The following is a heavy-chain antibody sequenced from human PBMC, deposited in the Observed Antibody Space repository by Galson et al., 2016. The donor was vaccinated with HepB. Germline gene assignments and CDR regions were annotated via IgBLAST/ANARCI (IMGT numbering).Heavy chain of an antibody. D-gene: IGHD2-15*01. V-gene: IGHV1-69*10. CDR2: VIPFLGTS. Sequence: SVKVSCKASGVTFSKNGISWVRQAPGQGLEWMGGVIPFLGTSNPTKKFLERVTMTADKSTSTVYLELSNLGSEDTAAYYCARGIFARGEAYFDSWGQVTLVTVSS. J-gene: IGHJ4*02. CDR1: GVTFSKNG. CDR3: ARGIFARGEAYFDS.